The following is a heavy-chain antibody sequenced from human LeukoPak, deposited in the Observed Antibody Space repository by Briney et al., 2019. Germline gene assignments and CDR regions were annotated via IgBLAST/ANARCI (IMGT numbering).Heavy chain of an antibody. CDR2: ISGSGGST. V-gene: IGHV3-23*01. CDR3: AKDQAFGYYDILTGYFQDYYYYYGMDV. J-gene: IGHJ6*02. D-gene: IGHD3-9*01. Sequence: PGGSLRLSCAASGFTFSSYAMSWVRQAQGKGLEWVSAISGSGGSTYYADSVKGRFTISRDNSKNTLYLQMNSLRAEDTAVYYCAKDQAFGYYDILTGYFQDYYYYYGMDVWGQGTTVTVSS. CDR1: GFTFSSYA.